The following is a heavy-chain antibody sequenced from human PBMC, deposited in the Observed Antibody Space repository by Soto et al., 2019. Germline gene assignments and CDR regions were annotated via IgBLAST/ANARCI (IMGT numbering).Heavy chain of an antibody. Sequence: PGGSLRLSCAASGFTFSSYGMHWVRQAPGKGLEWVAVIWYDGSNKYYADSVKGRFTISRDNSKNTLYLQMNSLRAEDTAVHYCARVDYGDYDYYYYGMDVWGQGTTVTVSS. J-gene: IGHJ6*02. CDR1: GFTFSSYG. D-gene: IGHD4-17*01. CDR3: ARVDYGDYDYYYYGMDV. V-gene: IGHV3-33*01. CDR2: IWYDGSNK.